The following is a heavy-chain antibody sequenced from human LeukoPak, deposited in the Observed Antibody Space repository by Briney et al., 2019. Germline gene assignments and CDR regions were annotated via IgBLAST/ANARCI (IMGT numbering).Heavy chain of an antibody. V-gene: IGHV4-59*01. CDR2: IYYSGST. D-gene: IGHD6-13*01. J-gene: IGHJ1*01. Sequence: ETLSLTCTVSGGSISSYYWSWIRQPPGKGLEWIGYIYYSGSTNYNPSLKSRVTISVDTSKNQFSLKLSSVTAADTAVYYCARVAAGIGFFQHWGQGTLVTVSS. CDR1: GGSISSYY. CDR3: ARVAAGIGFFQH.